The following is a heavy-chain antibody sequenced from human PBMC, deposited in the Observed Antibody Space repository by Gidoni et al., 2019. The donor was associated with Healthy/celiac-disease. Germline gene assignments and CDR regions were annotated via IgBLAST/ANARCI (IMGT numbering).Heavy chain of an antibody. V-gene: IGHV4-4*07. CDR1: GGSISSYY. CDR2: IYTSGST. CDR3: ARDRGVVPTANYYYGMDV. J-gene: IGHJ6*02. D-gene: IGHD3-3*01. Sequence: QVQLQESGPGLVKPSETLSLTCTVSGGSISSYYWSWIRQPAGKGLEWIGRIYTSGSTNYNPSLKSRVTMSVDTSKNQFSLKPSSVTAADTAVYYCARDRGVVPTANYYYGMDVWGQGTTVTVSS.